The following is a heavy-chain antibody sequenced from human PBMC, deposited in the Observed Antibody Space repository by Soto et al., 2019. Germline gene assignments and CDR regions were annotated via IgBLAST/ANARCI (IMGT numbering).Heavy chain of an antibody. CDR1: GGSISSYY. D-gene: IGHD6-19*01. J-gene: IGHJ6*02. Sequence: SETLSLTCTVSGGSISSYYWSWIRQPPGKGLERIGYIYYSGSTNYNPSLKSRVTISVDTSKNQFSLKLSSVTAADTAVYYCARDLSGAVAGPYGMDVWGQGTTVTVSS. CDR2: IYYSGST. V-gene: IGHV4-59*01. CDR3: ARDLSGAVAGPYGMDV.